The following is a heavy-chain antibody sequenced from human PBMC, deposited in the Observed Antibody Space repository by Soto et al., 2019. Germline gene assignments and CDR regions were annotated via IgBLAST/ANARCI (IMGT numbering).Heavy chain of an antibody. J-gene: IGHJ3*02. CDR2: ISYDGSNK. Sequence: PGGSLRLSCAASGFTFSSYGMPWVRQAPGKGLEWVAVISYDGSNKYYADSVKGRFTISRDNSKNTLYLQMNSLRAEDTAVYYRAKEISNVEYVLRFLEWSVDAFDIWGQGTMVTVSS. CDR1: GFTFSSYG. V-gene: IGHV3-30*18. CDR3: AKEISNVEYVLRFLEWSVDAFDI. D-gene: IGHD3-3*01.